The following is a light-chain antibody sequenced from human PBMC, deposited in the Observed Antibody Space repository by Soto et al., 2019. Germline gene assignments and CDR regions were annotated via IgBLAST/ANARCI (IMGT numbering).Light chain of an antibody. Sequence: EFVLTQSPGTLSLSPGERATLSCRASQSVGSNSLAWYQQKPGQAPRILIYVASTRATGIPDRFSGSGSGTVFTLTISSLESEDFAVYYCQQYGTSPPLTFGGGTKVEIK. CDR2: VAS. CDR3: QQYGTSPPLT. CDR1: QSVGSNS. V-gene: IGKV3-20*01. J-gene: IGKJ4*01.